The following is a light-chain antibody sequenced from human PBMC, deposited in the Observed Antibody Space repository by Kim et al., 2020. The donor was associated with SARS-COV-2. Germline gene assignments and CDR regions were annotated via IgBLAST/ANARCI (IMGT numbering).Light chain of an antibody. J-gene: IGKJ2*01. CDR3: QQYNGYHP. CDR1: QSISRW. CDR2: EAS. V-gene: IGKV1-5*03. Sequence: PAASVGDRVTITCRASQSISRWLAWYQQKPGKAPKLLIYEASRLESGVPSRFSGSASGTEFTLTSSSLPHDDSATYYGQQYNGYHPFGQGTKLAI.